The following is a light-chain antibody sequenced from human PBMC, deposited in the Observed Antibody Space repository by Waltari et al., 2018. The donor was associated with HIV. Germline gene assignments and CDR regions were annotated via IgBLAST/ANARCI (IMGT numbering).Light chain of an antibody. Sequence: RVTITCRASQSISSWLAWYQQKPGKAPKLLIYKASSLESGVPSRFSGSGSGTEFTLTISSLQPDDFATYYCQQYNSYSGYTFGQGTKLGIK. CDR3: QQYNSYSGYT. V-gene: IGKV1-5*03. CDR1: QSISSW. J-gene: IGKJ2*01. CDR2: KAS.